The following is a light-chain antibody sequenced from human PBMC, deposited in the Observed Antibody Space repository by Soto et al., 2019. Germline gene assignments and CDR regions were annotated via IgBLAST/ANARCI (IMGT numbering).Light chain of an antibody. V-gene: IGLV2-14*01. CDR2: DVS. CDR1: SSDVGGYNY. Sequence: QSALTQPASVSGSPGQSITISCTGTSSDVGGYNYVSWYQQHPGKAPKLMIFDVSNRPSGVSNRFSGSKSGNTASLTISGLQAEDEADYYCSSYTRSSTYVFGTGPKVTVL. CDR3: SSYTRSSTYV. J-gene: IGLJ1*01.